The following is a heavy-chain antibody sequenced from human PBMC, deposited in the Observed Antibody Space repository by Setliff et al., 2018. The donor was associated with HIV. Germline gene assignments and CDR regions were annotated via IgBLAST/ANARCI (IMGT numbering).Heavy chain of an antibody. J-gene: IGHJ5*02. Sequence: ASVKVSCKASGYTFTKFDINWVRQATGQGLEWMGWMNPNSGNTGFAQKFRGRVTMTRNTSISTAYMELRSLRSEDTAVYFCARSWGAGVTGYWFEPWGQGTRVTVSS. CDR2: MNPNSGNT. CDR3: ARSWGAGVTGYWFEP. V-gene: IGHV1-8*01. D-gene: IGHD3-9*01. CDR1: GYTFTKFD.